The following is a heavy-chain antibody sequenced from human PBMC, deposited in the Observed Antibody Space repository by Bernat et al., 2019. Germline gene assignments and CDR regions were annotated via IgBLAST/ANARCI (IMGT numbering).Heavy chain of an antibody. V-gene: IGHV3-23*04. Sequence: EVQLVESGGGLVQPGGSLRLSCAASGFTFSSYAMSWVRQAPGKGLEWVSAISGSGGSTYYADSVKGRFTISRDNSKNTLYLQMNSLRAEDTAVYYCAKDRDCSGGSGHEIWEYFQHWGQGTLVTVSS. CDR3: AKDRDCSGGSGHEIWEYFQH. CDR2: ISGSGGST. CDR1: GFTFSSYA. D-gene: IGHD2-15*01. J-gene: IGHJ1*01.